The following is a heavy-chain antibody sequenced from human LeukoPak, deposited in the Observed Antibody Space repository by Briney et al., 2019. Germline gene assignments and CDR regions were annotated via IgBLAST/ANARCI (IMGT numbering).Heavy chain of an antibody. CDR2: INPNSGGT. CDR1: GYTFTGYY. V-gene: IGHV1-2*02. Sequence: GASVKVSCKASGYTFTGYYMHWVRQAPGQGLEWMGWINPNSGGTNYAQKFQGRVTMTRDTSISTAYMELSRLRSDDTAVYYCARGYCSGGSCYGLDDWGQGTLVTVSS. J-gene: IGHJ4*02. CDR3: ARGYCSGGSCYGLDD. D-gene: IGHD2-15*01.